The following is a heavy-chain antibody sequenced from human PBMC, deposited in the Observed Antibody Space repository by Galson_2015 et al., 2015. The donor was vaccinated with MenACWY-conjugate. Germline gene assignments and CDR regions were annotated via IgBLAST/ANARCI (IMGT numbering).Heavy chain of an antibody. J-gene: IGHJ6*03. V-gene: IGHV1-69*04. CDR1: GGTFSTDG. D-gene: IGHD2/OR15-2a*01. CDR2: ILNVFSRG. Sequence: SVKVSCKASGGTFSTDGISWVRQAPGQALEWMGKILNVFSRGYYEPKFKGRVTITAVRSTSTAYLDLNSLTHGDAAVYYCAREAGHCNSARCNYYDYYRDVWGKGTTVTVSS. CDR3: AREAGHCNSARCNYYDYYRDV.